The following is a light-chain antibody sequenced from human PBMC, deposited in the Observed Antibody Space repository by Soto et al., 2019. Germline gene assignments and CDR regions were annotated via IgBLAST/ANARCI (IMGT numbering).Light chain of an antibody. V-gene: IGKV1-5*03. Sequence: DIQMTQSPSTLSASVGDRVTITCRASQSISGSLAWYQQKPGKAPKLLIYEASNLKSGVTSRFSGSGSGTEYTLTISSLQPDDSASYYCQQDNGYWTFGQGTRVEIK. CDR3: QQDNGYWT. CDR1: QSISGS. J-gene: IGKJ1*01. CDR2: EAS.